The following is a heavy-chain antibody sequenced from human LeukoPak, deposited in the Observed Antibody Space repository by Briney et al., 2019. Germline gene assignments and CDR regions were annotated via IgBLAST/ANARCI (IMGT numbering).Heavy chain of an antibody. CDR3: AKRRYCSSTSCSGFDY. V-gene: IGHV3-23*01. Sequence: GMSLRLSCAASGFTFSSYAMSWVRQAPGKGLEWVSAISGSGGSTYYADSVKGRFTISRDNSKNTLYLQMNSLRAEDTAVYYCAKRRYCSSTSCSGFDYWGQGTLVTVSS. J-gene: IGHJ4*02. D-gene: IGHD2-2*01. CDR1: GFTFSSYA. CDR2: ISGSGGST.